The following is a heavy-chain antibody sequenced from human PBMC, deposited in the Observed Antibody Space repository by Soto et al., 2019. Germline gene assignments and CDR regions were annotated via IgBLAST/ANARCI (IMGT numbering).Heavy chain of an antibody. CDR3: PTDSSSPGFDY. CDR2: IKSKTDGGTT. CDR1: GFTFSNAW. D-gene: IGHD6-6*01. V-gene: IGHV3-15*01. Sequence: LSLTCAASGFTFSNAWMSWVRQAPGKGLEWVGRIKSKTDGGTTDYAAPVKGRFTISRDDSKNTLYLQMNSLKTEDTAVYYCPTDSSSPGFDYWGQGTLVTVSS. J-gene: IGHJ4*02.